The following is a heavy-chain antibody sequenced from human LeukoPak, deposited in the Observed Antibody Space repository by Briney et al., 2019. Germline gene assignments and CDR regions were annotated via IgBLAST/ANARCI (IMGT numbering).Heavy chain of an antibody. CDR2: INHSGST. V-gene: IGHV4-34*01. D-gene: IGHD3-3*01. J-gene: IGHJ4*02. Sequence: MPSETLSLTCAVYGGSFSGYYWSWIRQPPGKGLEWIGEINHSGSTNYNPSLKSRVTISVDTSKNQFSLKLSSVTAADTAVYYCARSALFGVVIIPFDYWGQGTLVTVSS. CDR3: ARSALFGVVIIPFDY. CDR1: GGSFSGYY.